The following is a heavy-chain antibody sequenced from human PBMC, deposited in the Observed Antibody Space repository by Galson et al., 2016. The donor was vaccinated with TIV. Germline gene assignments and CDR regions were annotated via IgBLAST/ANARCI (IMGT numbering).Heavy chain of an antibody. V-gene: IGHV4-34*01. J-gene: IGHJ3*02. D-gene: IGHD1-7*01. Sequence: SETLSLTCGVSGGSFRGYYWTWIRLPPGKGLEWIGEIDDAGSTNSLPSLKSRLTVSVDTSKNHFSLKLNGVTATDTAVYYCARHREWELGAFDIWGQGTMATVSS. CDR2: IDDAGST. CDR1: GGSFRGYY. CDR3: ARHREWELGAFDI.